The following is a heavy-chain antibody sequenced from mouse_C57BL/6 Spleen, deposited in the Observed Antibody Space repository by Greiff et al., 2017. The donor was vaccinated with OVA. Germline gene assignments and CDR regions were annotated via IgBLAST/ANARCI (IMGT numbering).Heavy chain of an antibody. D-gene: IGHD2-5*01. CDR3: AKGSYSNYYAMDY. V-gene: IGHV5-17*01. CDR1: GFTFSDYG. J-gene: IGHJ4*01. Sequence: EVKVVESGGGLVKPGGSLKLSCAASGFTFSDYGMHWVRQAPEKGLEWVAYISSGSSTIYYADTVKGRFTISRDNAKNTLFLQMTSLRSEDTAMYYCAKGSYSNYYAMDYWGQGTSVTVSS. CDR2: ISSGSSTI.